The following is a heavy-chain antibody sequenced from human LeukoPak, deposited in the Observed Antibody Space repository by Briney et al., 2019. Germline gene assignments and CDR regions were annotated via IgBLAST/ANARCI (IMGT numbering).Heavy chain of an antibody. V-gene: IGHV3-33*01. CDR2: IWYDGSNK. D-gene: IGHD6-19*01. CDR3: ARAPGIAVAGTDFDY. Sequence: GRSLRLSCAASGFTFSSYGMHWVRQAPGKGLEWVAVIWYDGSNKYYADSVKGRFTISRDNSKNTLYLQMNSLRAEDTAVYYCARAPGIAVAGTDFDYWGQGTLVTVSS. CDR1: GFTFSSYG. J-gene: IGHJ4*02.